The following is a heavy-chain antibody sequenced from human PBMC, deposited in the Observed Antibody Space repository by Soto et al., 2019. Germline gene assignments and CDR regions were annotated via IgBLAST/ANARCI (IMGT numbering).Heavy chain of an antibody. CDR2: IYYSGST. Sequence: SETLSLTCTVSGGSISSYYWSWIRQPPGKGLEWIGYIYYSGSTNHNPSLKSRVTISVDTSKNQFSLKLSSVTAADTAVYYCARLLWFGDPYYFDYWGQGTLVTVSS. J-gene: IGHJ4*02. D-gene: IGHD3-10*01. CDR1: GGSISSYY. V-gene: IGHV4-59*08. CDR3: ARLLWFGDPYYFDY.